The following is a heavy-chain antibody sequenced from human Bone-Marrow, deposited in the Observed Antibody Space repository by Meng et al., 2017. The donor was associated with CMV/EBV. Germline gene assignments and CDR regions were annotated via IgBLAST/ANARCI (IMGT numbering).Heavy chain of an antibody. CDR2: IADSRNT. CDR3: AREVGAPYFDM. D-gene: IGHD1-26*01. CDR1: GGSISSYY. V-gene: IGHV4-38-2*02. J-gene: IGHJ3*02. Sequence: SETLSLTCTVSGGSISSYYWAWIRQPPGKRLEWIGSIADSRNTYYTPSLQSRLTISVDTSKNQFSLRLTSVTAADTAVYYCAREVGAPYFDMWGQGTMVNVSS.